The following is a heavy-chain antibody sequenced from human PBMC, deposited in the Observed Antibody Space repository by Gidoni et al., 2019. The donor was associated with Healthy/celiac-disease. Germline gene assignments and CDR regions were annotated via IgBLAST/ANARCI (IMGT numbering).Heavy chain of an antibody. CDR1: GLPFSSYS. CDR2: IRSSSSTI. J-gene: IGHJ3*02. CDR3: ARDWKYYYDSSGPYDAFDI. Sequence: EVQLVESGGGLVQPGGSLRLSCAASGLPFSSYSMNWVRQAQGKGLEWVSDIRSSSSTIYYADSVKGRFTIARDNAKNSLYLQMNSLRDEDTAVYYCARDWKYYYDSSGPYDAFDIWGQGTMVTVSS. D-gene: IGHD3-22*01. V-gene: IGHV3-48*02.